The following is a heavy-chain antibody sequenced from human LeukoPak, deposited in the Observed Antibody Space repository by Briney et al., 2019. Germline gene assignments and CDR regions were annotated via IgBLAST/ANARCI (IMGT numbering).Heavy chain of an antibody. V-gene: IGHV1-8*01. CDR3: ARDLYSNTPYYYYYMDV. Sequence: ASVKVSCKASGYTFTSYDNNWVRQATGQGLEWMGWMNPNSGNTGYAQKFQGRVTMTRNTSISTAYMELSSLRPEDTAVYYCARDLYSNTPYYYYYMDVWGKGTTVTVSS. CDR2: MNPNSGNT. D-gene: IGHD4-11*01. J-gene: IGHJ6*03. CDR1: GYTFTSYD.